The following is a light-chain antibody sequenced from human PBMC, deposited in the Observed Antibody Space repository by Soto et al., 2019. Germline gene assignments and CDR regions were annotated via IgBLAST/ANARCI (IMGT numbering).Light chain of an antibody. Sequence: QSLLTQPPSASGTSGQRVTIYCTGISGDVGADNSASWNQQHTCKDHKLMIHEVSKRPSGVPDRCSGSKSGNATPLTVSGHQAEDEADYYCTSLGGSNNSNVCGSGTKVTVL. CDR2: EVS. CDR1: SGDVGADNS. V-gene: IGLV2-8*01. CDR3: TSLGGSNNSNV. J-gene: IGLJ1*01.